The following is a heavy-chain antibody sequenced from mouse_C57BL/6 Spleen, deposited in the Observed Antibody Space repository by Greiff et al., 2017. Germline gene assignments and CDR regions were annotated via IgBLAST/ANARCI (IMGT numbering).Heavy chain of an antibody. CDR2: IDPSDSCT. Sequence: QVQLQQPGAELVKPGASVKLSCKASGYTFTSYWMQWVKQRPGQGLEWIGEIDPSDSCTNYNQKFKGKATLTVDTSSSTAYMQLRSLTSEDSAVYYYSREELNWGDYWGQGTTLTVSS. V-gene: IGHV1-50*01. CDR1: GYTFTSYW. CDR3: SREELNWGDY. D-gene: IGHD4-1*01. J-gene: IGHJ2*01.